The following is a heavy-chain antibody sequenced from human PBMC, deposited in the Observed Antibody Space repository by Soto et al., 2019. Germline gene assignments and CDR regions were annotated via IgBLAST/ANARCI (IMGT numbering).Heavy chain of an antibody. CDR3: ARVPPLDYDYVLSPGRQDYYGMDV. D-gene: IGHD3-16*01. Sequence: GGSLRLSCAASGFTFSSYWMSWVRQAPGKGLEWVANIKQDGSEKYYVDSVKGRFTISRDNAKNSLYLQMNSLRAEDTAVYYCARVPPLDYDYVLSPGRQDYYGMDVWGQGTTVTVSS. V-gene: IGHV3-7*05. CDR2: IKQDGSEK. CDR1: GFTFSSYW. J-gene: IGHJ6*02.